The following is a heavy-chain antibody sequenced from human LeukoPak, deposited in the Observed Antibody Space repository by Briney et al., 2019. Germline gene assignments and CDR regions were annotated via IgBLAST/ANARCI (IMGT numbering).Heavy chain of an antibody. Sequence: GRSLRLSCATSGFTFTTYGFHWVRQAPGQGLEWVAVIWSDGSQKYYADSVKGRFTISRDNSQNTLYLQMNSLRVEDTAVYSCARDDALGRLGYWGQGTLVTVSS. CDR1: GFTFTTYG. J-gene: IGHJ4*02. CDR2: IWSDGSQK. CDR3: ARDDALGRLGY. D-gene: IGHD3-10*01. V-gene: IGHV3-33*01.